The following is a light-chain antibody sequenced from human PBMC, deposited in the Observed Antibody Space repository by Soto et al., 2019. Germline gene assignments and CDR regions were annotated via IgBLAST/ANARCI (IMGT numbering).Light chain of an antibody. CDR1: SSDVGGYNY. V-gene: IGLV2-14*01. CDR3: SSYAGSNNLL. CDR2: EVS. J-gene: IGLJ2*01. Sequence: QSALTQPASVSGSPGQSITISCTGTSSDVGGYNYVSWYQQHPGRAPKLMTYEVSNRPSGVSNRFSGSKSGNTASLTISGLQPEDEADYYCSSYAGSNNLLFGGGTKLTVL.